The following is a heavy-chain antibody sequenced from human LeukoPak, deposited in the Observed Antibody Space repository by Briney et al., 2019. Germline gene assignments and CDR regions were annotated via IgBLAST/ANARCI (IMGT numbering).Heavy chain of an antibody. CDR2: MNPNSGNT. CDR1: GYTFTSYD. J-gene: IGHJ4*02. V-gene: IGHV1-8*01. Sequence: ASVKVSCKASGYTFTSYDINWVRQATGQGLEWMGWMNPNSGNTGYAQKFQGRVTMTRNTSISTAYMELSSLRSEDTAVYYCARDTVTNPRGYFDYWGQGTLVTVSS. D-gene: IGHD4-17*01. CDR3: ARDTVTNPRGYFDY.